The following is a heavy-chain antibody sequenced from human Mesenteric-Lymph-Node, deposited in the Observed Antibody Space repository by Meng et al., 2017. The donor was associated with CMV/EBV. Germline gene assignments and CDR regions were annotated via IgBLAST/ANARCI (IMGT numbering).Heavy chain of an antibody. Sequence: GESLKISCAASGFTFSSYSMNWVRQAPGKGLEWVSSISSSSSYIYYADSVKGRFTISRDNAKNSLYLQMNSLRAEDTAVYYCARGGAAAAEDGEYYFDYWGQGTLVTVSS. CDR1: GFTFSSYS. V-gene: IGHV3-21*01. J-gene: IGHJ4*02. D-gene: IGHD6-13*01. CDR2: ISSSSSYI. CDR3: ARGGAAAAEDGEYYFDY.